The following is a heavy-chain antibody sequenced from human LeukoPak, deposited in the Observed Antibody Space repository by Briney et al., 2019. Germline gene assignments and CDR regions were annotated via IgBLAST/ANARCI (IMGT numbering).Heavy chain of an antibody. CDR1: GFTFDDYA. J-gene: IGHJ6*02. D-gene: IGHD1-1*01. CDR2: ISWNSGSI. V-gene: IGHV3-9*01. Sequence: PGRSLRLSCAASGFTFDDYAMHWVRQAPGKGLEWVSGISWNSGSIGYADSVKGRFTISGDNAKNSLYLQMNSLRPEDTALYYCAKGLGTGSRYGMDVWGQGTTVTVSS. CDR3: AKGLGTGSRYGMDV.